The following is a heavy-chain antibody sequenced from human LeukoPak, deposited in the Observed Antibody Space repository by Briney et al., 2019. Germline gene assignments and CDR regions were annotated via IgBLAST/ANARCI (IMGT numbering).Heavy chain of an antibody. J-gene: IGHJ4*02. CDR2: INPNSGFT. Sequence: GASVKVSCKASGYPFTGYYLHWVRQAPGQGLEWMGWINPNSGFTNYAQKFQGRVTMTRDTSISTAYMELSRLRSDDTAVYYCARVQDYYDSSGYYGAFDYWGQGTLVTVSS. CDR1: GYPFTGYY. CDR3: ARVQDYYDSSGYYGAFDY. V-gene: IGHV1-2*02. D-gene: IGHD3-22*01.